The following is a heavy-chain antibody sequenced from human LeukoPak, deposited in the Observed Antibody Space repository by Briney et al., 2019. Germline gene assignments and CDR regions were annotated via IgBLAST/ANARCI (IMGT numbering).Heavy chain of an antibody. CDR2: ISWYSGSI. CDR1: GFTFDDYA. Sequence: GGSLRLSCAASGFTFDDYAMHWVRQAPGKGLEWVSGISWYSGSIGYADSVKGRFTISRDNAKNSLYLQMNSLRAEDTALYYCAKDFRDGYGSRYYFDYWGQGTLVTVSS. CDR3: AKDFRDGYGSRYYFDY. D-gene: IGHD5-24*01. V-gene: IGHV3-9*01. J-gene: IGHJ4*02.